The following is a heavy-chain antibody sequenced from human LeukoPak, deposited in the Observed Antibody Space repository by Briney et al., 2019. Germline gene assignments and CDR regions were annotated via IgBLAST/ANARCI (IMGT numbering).Heavy chain of an antibody. CDR1: GGSLSSFY. V-gene: IGHV4-59*01. CDR2: IYYSGST. CDR3: ARVATYYYYYMDV. J-gene: IGHJ6*03. Sequence: SETLSLTCTVSGGSLSSFYWSWIRQPPGKGLEWIGYIYYSGSTNYNPSLKSRLTISVDTSKKQFTLKLSSVTAADTAVYYCARVATYYYYYMDVWGKGTTVIISS.